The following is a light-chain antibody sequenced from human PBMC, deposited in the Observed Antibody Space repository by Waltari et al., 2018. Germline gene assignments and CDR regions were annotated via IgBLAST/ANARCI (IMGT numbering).Light chain of an antibody. V-gene: IGKV2-40*01. CDR3: VQAIAFPFT. J-gene: IGKJ3*01. CDR2: GGS. CDR1: QSLLHSNGNTY. Sequence: DIVMTQTPLSLPITPGAPASISCRSSQSLLHSNGNTYLHWYLQKPGQSPQLLIYGGSNRASGVPDRFSGSGSDTDFTLKISNVEAEDVGVYYCVQAIAFPFTFGPGTKLDIK.